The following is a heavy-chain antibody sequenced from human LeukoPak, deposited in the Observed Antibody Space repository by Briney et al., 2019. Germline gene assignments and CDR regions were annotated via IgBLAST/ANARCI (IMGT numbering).Heavy chain of an antibody. CDR1: GGSFSGYY. V-gene: IGHV4-34*01. J-gene: IGHJ4*02. CDR2: INHSGST. D-gene: IGHD3-22*01. CDR3: ARLMGYYYDASGPITY. Sequence: PSETLSLTCAVYGGSFSGYYWSWIRQPPGKGLEWIGEINHSGSTNYNPSLKSRVTISVDTSKNQFSLKLSSVTAADTAVYYCARLMGYYYDASGPITYWGQGTLVTVSS.